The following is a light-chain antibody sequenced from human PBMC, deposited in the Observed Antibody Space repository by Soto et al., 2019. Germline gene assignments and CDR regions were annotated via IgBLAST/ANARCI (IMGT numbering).Light chain of an antibody. CDR1: SSDVGDYNY. CDR2: DVS. V-gene: IGLV2-11*01. CDR3: SSYTSGSTPYV. J-gene: IGLJ1*01. Sequence: QSALTQPRSVSGSPGQSVTISCTGTSSDVGDYNYVSWYQQHPGKAPKLMIYDVSKRPSGVPDRFSGSKSGNTASLTISGLQAEDEADYYCSSYTSGSTPYVFGTGTKLTVL.